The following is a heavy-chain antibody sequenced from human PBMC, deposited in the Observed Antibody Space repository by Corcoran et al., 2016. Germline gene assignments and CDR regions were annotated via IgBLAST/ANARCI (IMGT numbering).Heavy chain of an antibody. CDR2: IKSKRDGETT. J-gene: IGHJ5*02. D-gene: IGHD1-1*01. V-gene: IGHV3-15*01. Sequence: EVQLVESGGGLVKPGGSLRVSCAASGFTFSDAWMSWVRQAPGKGLEWVGRIKSKRDGETTDYAAPVKGRFTISRDDSKNTVYLQMNSLETEETAVYYCTKGNWPGDWLDPWGQGTLVIVSS. CDR3: TKGNWPGDWLDP. CDR1: GFTFSDAW.